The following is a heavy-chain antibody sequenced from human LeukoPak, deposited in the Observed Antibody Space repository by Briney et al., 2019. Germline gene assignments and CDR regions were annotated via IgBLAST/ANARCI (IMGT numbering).Heavy chain of an antibody. CDR2: IYYSGST. Sequence: SETPSLTCTVSGGSISSYYWSWIRQPPGKGLEWIGYIYYSGSTNYNPSLKSRVTISVDTSKNQFSLKLSSVTAADTAVYYCAREGGSYDSSGYVDYWGQGTLVTVSS. V-gene: IGHV4-59*01. CDR3: AREGGSYDSSGYVDY. CDR1: GGSISSYY. J-gene: IGHJ4*02. D-gene: IGHD3-22*01.